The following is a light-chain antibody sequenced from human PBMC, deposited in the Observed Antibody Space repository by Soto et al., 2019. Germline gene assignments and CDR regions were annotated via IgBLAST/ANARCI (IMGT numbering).Light chain of an antibody. V-gene: IGLV1-40*01. Sequence: QSVLTQPPSVSGAPGQRVTISCTGSSSNIGAGYDVHWYQQLPGTAPKLLIYVNSNRPSGVPDRFSGSKSGTSASLAITGLQAEDEGDYYCISYTSSSTHVFGSGTKLTVL. CDR3: ISYTSSSTHV. CDR2: VNS. CDR1: SSNIGAGYD. J-gene: IGLJ1*01.